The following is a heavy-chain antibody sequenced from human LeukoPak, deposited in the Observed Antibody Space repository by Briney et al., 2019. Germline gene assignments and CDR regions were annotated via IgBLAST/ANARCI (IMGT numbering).Heavy chain of an antibody. CDR1: GFTFSSYG. D-gene: IGHD7-27*01. CDR3: AKGTGDTADY. J-gene: IGHJ4*02. CDR2: ISYDGSNK. V-gene: IGHV3-30*18. Sequence: GGSLRLSCAASGFTFSSYGMHWVRQAPGKGLEWVAVISYDGSNKYYADSVKGRFTISRDNSKNTLYLQMNSLRAEDTAVYYCAKGTGDTADYWGQGTLVTVSS.